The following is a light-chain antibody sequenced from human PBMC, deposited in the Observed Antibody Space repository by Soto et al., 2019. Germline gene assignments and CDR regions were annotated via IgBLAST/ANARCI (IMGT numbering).Light chain of an antibody. V-gene: IGKV3-20*01. CDR1: QSVSSSY. CDR2: DAS. J-gene: IGKJ1*01. CDR3: QQYGSSPRT. Sequence: EIVLTQSPGTLSLSPGERATLSCRASQSVSSSYLAWYQQKPGQAPRLLIYDASSRATGIPDRFSGSGSGTAFTLTISRLEPEDFAVYYCQQYGSSPRTFGQGTKVE.